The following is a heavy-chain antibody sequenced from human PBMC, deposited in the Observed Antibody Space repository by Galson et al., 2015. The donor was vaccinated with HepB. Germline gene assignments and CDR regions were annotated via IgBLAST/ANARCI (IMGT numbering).Heavy chain of an antibody. Sequence: LRLSCAASGFTFSSYAMHWVRQAPGKGLEWVAVISYDGSNKYYADSVKGRFTISRDNPKNTLYLQMNSLRAEDTAVYYCARDRGSPTGGGIDVWGQGTTVTVSS. CDR2: ISYDGSNK. J-gene: IGHJ6*02. V-gene: IGHV3-30*04. D-gene: IGHD1-26*01. CDR3: ARDRGSPTGGGIDV. CDR1: GFTFSSYA.